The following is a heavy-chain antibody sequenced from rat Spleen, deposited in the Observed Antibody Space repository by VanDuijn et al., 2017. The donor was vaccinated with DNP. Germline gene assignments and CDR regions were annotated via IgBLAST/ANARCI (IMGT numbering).Heavy chain of an antibody. Sequence: EVQLVESGGGLVQPGRSLKLSCAASGFTFSDYYMAWVRQAPTRGLEWVAYIGSDGYAPYYGVSVKGRFTISRDNAKSTLDLQMDSLRSEDTATYYCATGTFAYWGQGTLVTVSS. V-gene: IGHV5-20*01. J-gene: IGHJ3*01. CDR2: IGSDGYAP. CDR1: GFTFSDYY. CDR3: ATGTFAY.